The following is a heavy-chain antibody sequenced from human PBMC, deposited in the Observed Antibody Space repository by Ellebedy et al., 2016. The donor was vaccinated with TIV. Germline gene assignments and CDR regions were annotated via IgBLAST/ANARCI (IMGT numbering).Heavy chain of an antibody. Sequence: LRLXCTVSGGSISSGGYYWSWIRQHPGKGLEWIGYIYYSGSTYYNPSLKSRVTISVDTSKNQFSLKLSSVTAADTAVYYCARHALRGLRYFDWLSGGDYWGQGTLVTVSS. CDR2: IYYSGST. D-gene: IGHD3-9*01. CDR3: ARHALRGLRYFDWLSGGDY. J-gene: IGHJ4*02. V-gene: IGHV4-31*03. CDR1: GGSISSGGYY.